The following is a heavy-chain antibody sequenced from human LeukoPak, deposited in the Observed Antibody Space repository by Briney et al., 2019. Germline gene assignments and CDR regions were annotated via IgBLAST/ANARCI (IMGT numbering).Heavy chain of an antibody. V-gene: IGHV4-30-2*01. CDR3: ARRRRGASSSWMVRNYFDY. J-gene: IGHJ4*02. Sequence: PSETLSLTCTVSGGSISSGGYYWSWIRQPPGKGLEWIGYIYHSGSTYYNPSLKSRVTMLVDTSKNQFSLKLSSVTAADTAVYYCARRRRGASSSWMVRNYFDYWGQGTLVTVSS. CDR1: GGSISSGGYY. CDR2: IYHSGST. D-gene: IGHD6-13*01.